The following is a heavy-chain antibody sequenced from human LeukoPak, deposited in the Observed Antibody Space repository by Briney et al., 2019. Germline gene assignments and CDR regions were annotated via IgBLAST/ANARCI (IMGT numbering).Heavy chain of an antibody. J-gene: IGHJ5*02. CDR1: GFTFSSYA. CDR3: AKEPREYCSSTSCPNWIDP. D-gene: IGHD2-2*01. CDR2: LSASGGTT. Sequence: GGSLRLSCAASGFTFSSYAMSWVRHAPGKGLEWVSALSASGGTTYYADSVKGRFTISRDNSKNTLYLQMSSLRAEDTAVYYCAKEPREYCSSTSCPNWIDPWGQGTLVTVSS. V-gene: IGHV3-23*01.